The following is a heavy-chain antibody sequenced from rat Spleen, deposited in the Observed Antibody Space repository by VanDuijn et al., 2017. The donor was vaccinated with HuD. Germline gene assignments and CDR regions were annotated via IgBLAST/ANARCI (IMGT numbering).Heavy chain of an antibody. CDR3: AKDRVIGTTDYYFDY. Sequence: EVQLVESGGGLVQPGRSLKLSCAASGFTYSNYVMAWVRQAPTKGLEWVASISPGGGNTYYRDSVKGPFTISRDNAKNTLYLQMDSLRSEDTATYYCAKDRVIGTTDYYFDYWGQGVMVTVSS. V-gene: IGHV5S13*01. CDR2: ISPGGGNT. CDR1: GFTYSNYV. D-gene: IGHD1-5*01. J-gene: IGHJ2*01.